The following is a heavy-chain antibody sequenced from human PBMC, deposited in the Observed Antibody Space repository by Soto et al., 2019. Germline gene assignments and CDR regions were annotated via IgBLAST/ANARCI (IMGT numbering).Heavy chain of an antibody. CDR2: IIPIFGTA. J-gene: IGHJ6*02. Sequence: QVQLVQSGAEVKKPGSSVKVSCKASGGTFSSYAISWVRQAPGQGLEWMGGIIPIFGTANYAQKFQGRVTITEDESTSTAYMELSSLRSEYPAVYYCARDNQTNADYYYYGMDVWGQGTTVTVSS. V-gene: IGHV1-69*01. CDR3: ARDNQTNADYYYYGMDV. D-gene: IGHD2-2*01. CDR1: GGTFSSYA.